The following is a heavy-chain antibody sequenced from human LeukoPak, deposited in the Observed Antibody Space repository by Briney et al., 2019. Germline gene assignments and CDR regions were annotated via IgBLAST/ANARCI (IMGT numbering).Heavy chain of an antibody. CDR2: IYTSGNT. Sequence: SETRSLTCTVSGASMSNSFWSWIRQPAGKGLEWIGYIYTSGNTDYNPSLKSRVSMSLDTSKSQLSLSLSSVTAADTAVYFCARRGTIFGPESLWGRGTLVTVSS. CDR3: ARRGTIFGPESL. V-gene: IGHV4-4*09. D-gene: IGHD3-3*01. CDR1: GASMSNSF. J-gene: IGHJ2*01.